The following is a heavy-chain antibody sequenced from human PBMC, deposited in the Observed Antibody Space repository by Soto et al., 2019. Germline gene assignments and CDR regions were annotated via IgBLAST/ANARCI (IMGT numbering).Heavy chain of an antibody. J-gene: IGHJ4*02. CDR1: GFTFRNYA. Sequence: GGSLRLSCAASGFTFRNYATHWVRQVRQAPGKGLEWVAVISYDGSNQFYADSVKGRFTISRDDSKNTLYLQMNSLRADDTAVYYCARDDYASTGRNSGFDYWGQGTLVTVSS. CDR2: ISYDGSNQ. V-gene: IGHV3-30-3*01. D-gene: IGHD3-22*01. CDR3: ARDDYASTGRNSGFDY.